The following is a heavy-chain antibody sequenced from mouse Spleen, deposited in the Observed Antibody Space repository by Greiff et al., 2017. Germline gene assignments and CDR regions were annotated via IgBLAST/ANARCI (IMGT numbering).Heavy chain of an antibody. CDR2: IDPSDSYT. D-gene: IGHD1-1*01. CDR1: GYTFTSYW. Sequence: QVQLQQPGAELVKPGASVKLSCKASGYTFTSYWMQWVKQRPGQGLEWIGEIDPSDSYTNYNQKFKGKATLTVDTSSSTAYMQLSSLTSEDSAVYYCARGAYGYGYFDVWGAGTTVTVSS. V-gene: IGHV1-50*01. CDR3: ARGAYGYGYFDV. J-gene: IGHJ1*01.